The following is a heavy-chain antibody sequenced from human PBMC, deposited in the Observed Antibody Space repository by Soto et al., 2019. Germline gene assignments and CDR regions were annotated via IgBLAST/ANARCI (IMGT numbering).Heavy chain of an antibody. Sequence: QVPLVRSGAEVRQPASSVKVSCKTSGGTFSSYAISWVRQAPGQGLEWMGGIVPIVDTSTYAQKFQGRVTITADESTSTVYMELSSLRSDDTAVYYCVRVVAIPGYPDNWGQGTLVTVSS. CDR3: VRVVAIPGYPDN. J-gene: IGHJ4*02. CDR1: GGTFSSYA. D-gene: IGHD5-12*01. CDR2: IVPIVDTS. V-gene: IGHV1-69*12.